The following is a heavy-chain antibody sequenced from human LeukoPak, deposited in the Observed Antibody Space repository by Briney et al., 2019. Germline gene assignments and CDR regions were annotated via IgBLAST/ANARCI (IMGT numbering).Heavy chain of an antibody. CDR1: GFTFSSYS. D-gene: IGHD3-16*02. Sequence: GGSLRLSCAASGFTFSSYSMNWVRQAPGKGLEWVSSISSSSSYIYYADPVKGRFTISGDNAKNSLYLQMNSLRAEDTAVYYCARAIVRRYGMDVWGQGTTVTVSS. V-gene: IGHV3-21*01. J-gene: IGHJ6*02. CDR2: ISSSSSYI. CDR3: ARAIVRRYGMDV.